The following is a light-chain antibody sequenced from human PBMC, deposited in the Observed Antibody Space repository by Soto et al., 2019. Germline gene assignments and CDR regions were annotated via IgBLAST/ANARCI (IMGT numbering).Light chain of an antibody. CDR2: EVT. CDR3: SSYAGRTLYV. V-gene: IGLV2-8*01. J-gene: IGLJ1*01. CDR1: SSDVGGYDY. Sequence: SARTQPPSASGSPGQSVTISCTGTSSDVGGYDYVSWYQQRPGKAPTLLIHEVTKRPSGVPDRFSGSKSGNTASLTVSGLQAEDDADYYCSSYAGRTLYVFGTGTKVTV.